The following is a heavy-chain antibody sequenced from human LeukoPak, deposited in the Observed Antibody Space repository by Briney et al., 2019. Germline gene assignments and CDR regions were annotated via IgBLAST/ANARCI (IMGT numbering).Heavy chain of an antibody. J-gene: IGHJ4*02. D-gene: IGHD3-3*01. Sequence: GESLKISCKGSGYSFTSYWIGWVRQMPGKGLEWMGIIYPGDSDTRYSPSFQGQVTISADKSISTAYLQRSSLKASDTAMYYCARDNFGVVNSYDYWGQGTLVTVSS. CDR1: GYSFTSYW. V-gene: IGHV5-51*01. CDR3: ARDNFGVVNSYDY. CDR2: IYPGDSDT.